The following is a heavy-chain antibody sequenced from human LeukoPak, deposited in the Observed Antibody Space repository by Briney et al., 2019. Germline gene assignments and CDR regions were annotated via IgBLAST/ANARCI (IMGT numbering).Heavy chain of an antibody. J-gene: IGHJ4*02. CDR1: GYTFTSYY. CDR3: AKAGAVVVVAAKYFDY. CDR2: INTRGGTT. Sequence: ASVKVSCKASGYTFTSYYMHWVRQAPGQGLEWMGIINTRGGTTSYAQKFQGRVTTTRDTSTSTVYMELSSLRSEDTAVYYCAKAGAVVVVAAKYFDYWGQGTLVTVSS. V-gene: IGHV1-46*01. D-gene: IGHD2-15*01.